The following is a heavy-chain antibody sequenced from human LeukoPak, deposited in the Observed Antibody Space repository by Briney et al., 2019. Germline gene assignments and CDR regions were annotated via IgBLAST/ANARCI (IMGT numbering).Heavy chain of an antibody. Sequence: PSQTLSLTCTVSGGSISSGNYYWSWIRQPAGKGLEWIGRIYSSGSTNYNPSLKSRVTISVDTSKNQFSLRLSSVTAADTAVYYCARARYFDTDYYYDFDYWGQGTLVTVSS. CDR1: GGSISSGNYY. CDR2: IYSSGST. CDR3: ARARYFDTDYYYDFDY. V-gene: IGHV4-61*02. D-gene: IGHD3-22*01. J-gene: IGHJ4*02.